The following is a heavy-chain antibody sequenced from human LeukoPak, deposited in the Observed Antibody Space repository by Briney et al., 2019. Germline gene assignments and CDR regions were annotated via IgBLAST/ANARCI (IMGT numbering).Heavy chain of an antibody. CDR2: ISSNGADR. Sequence: QPGGSLRLSCVGSGFTFSSYDVSWVRRAPGKGLEWVSYISSNGADRYYADSVKGRFTISRDNAKNSLYLQMNSLRAEDTAVYYCARGTTFYYDSDGYSLPRTFDYWGQGTLVTVSS. V-gene: IGHV3-48*03. CDR3: ARGTTFYYDSDGYSLPRTFDY. CDR1: GFTFSSYD. D-gene: IGHD3-22*01. J-gene: IGHJ4*02.